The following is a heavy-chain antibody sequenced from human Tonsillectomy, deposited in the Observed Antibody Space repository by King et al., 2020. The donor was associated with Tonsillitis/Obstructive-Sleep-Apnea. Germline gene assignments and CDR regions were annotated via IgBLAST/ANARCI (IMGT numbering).Heavy chain of an antibody. CDR3: ARDLQGAYYYDSREGGWFDP. D-gene: IGHD3-22*01. CDR1: GDSIINYY. Sequence: QLQESGPGLVKPSETLSLSCTVSGDSIINYYWSWIRQPAGKGLEWIGRIYTSGTTNYDPSLKSRVTMSVDTSKNQFSLKLSSVTAADTAVYYCARDLQGAYYYDSREGGWFDPWGQGTLVTVSS. CDR2: IYTSGTT. J-gene: IGHJ5*02. V-gene: IGHV4-4*07.